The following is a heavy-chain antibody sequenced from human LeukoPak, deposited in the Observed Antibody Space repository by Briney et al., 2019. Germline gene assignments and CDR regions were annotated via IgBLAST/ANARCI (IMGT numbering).Heavy chain of an antibody. CDR2: IRGSGGNT. Sequence: WVSVIRGSGGNTYYADSVKGRFTISRDNSKNTLYLQMSSLRAEDTAVYYCARGPPNWGYDYWGPGTLVTVSS. CDR3: ARGPPNWGYDY. J-gene: IGHJ4*02. V-gene: IGHV3-23*01. D-gene: IGHD7-27*01.